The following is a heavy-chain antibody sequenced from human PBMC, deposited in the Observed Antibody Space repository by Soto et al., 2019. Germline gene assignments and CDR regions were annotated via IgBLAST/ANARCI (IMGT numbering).Heavy chain of an antibody. CDR1: GFTFSSYG. CDR3: ARSITMIVVEYYFDY. V-gene: IGHV3-33*01. D-gene: IGHD3-22*01. CDR2: IWYDGSNK. J-gene: IGHJ4*02. Sequence: QVQLVESGGGVVQPGRSLRLSCAASGFTFSSYGMHWVRQAPGKGLEWVAVIWYDGSNKYYADSVKGRFTISRDNSKNTLYLQKNRLRAEDTAVYCCARSITMIVVEYYFDYWGQGTLVTVSS.